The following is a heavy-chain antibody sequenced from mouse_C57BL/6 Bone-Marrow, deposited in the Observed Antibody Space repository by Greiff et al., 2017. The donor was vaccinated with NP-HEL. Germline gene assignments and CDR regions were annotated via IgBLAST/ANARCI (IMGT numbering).Heavy chain of an antibody. V-gene: IGHV1-54*01. J-gene: IGHJ4*01. CDR3: ARSTYGSSYDAMDY. Sequence: QVQLQQSGAELVRPGTSVKVSCKASVYAFTNYLIEWVKQRPGQGLEWIGVINPGSGGTNYNEKFKGKATLTADKSSSTAYMQLSSLTSEDSAVYFCARSTYGSSYDAMDYWGQGTSVTVSS. CDR2: INPGSGGT. CDR1: VYAFTNYL. D-gene: IGHD1-1*01.